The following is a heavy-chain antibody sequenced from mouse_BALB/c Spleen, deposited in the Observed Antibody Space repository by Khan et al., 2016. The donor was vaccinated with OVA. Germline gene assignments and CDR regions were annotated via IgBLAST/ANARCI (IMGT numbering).Heavy chain of an antibody. Sequence: EVELVESGGDLVKPGGSLKLSCAASGLTFSSYGMSWVRQTPDKRLEWVATISSGGSYTYYPDSVKGRFTISRDNAKNTLYLQMSSLKSEDTAMYYCARLYAMDYWGQGTSVTVSS. CDR1: GLTFSSYG. J-gene: IGHJ4*01. CDR2: ISSGGSYT. V-gene: IGHV5-6*01. CDR3: ARLYAMDY.